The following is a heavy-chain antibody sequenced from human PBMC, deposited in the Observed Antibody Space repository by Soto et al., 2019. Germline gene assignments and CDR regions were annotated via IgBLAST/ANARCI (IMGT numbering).Heavy chain of an antibody. CDR2: INVYSGNT. Sequence: QVLLVQSGGEVKKPGASVKVSCNTSGYPFISYGISWVRQAPGQGPEWMGWINVYSGNTDYGQKFRDKITVTTDTSTSTAYMELRSLRSDDTAVYYCARIKASSMDVWGQGTRVTVSS. CDR1: GYPFISYG. D-gene: IGHD3-16*01. J-gene: IGHJ6*02. CDR3: ARIKASSMDV. V-gene: IGHV1-18*01.